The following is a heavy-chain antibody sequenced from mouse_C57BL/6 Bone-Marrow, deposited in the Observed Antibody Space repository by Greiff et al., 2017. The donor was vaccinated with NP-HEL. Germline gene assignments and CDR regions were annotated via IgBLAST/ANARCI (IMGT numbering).Heavy chain of an antibody. J-gene: IGHJ2*01. CDR2: IDPSDSYT. Sequence: QVHVKQPGAELVMPGASVKLSCKASGYTFTSYWMHWVKQRPGQGLEWIGEIDPSDSYTNYNQKFKGKSTLTVDKSSSTAYMQLSSLTSEDSAVYYCARSGYYGVDYWGQGTTLTVSS. V-gene: IGHV1-69*01. CDR1: GYTFTSYW. D-gene: IGHD2-3*01. CDR3: ARSGYYGVDY.